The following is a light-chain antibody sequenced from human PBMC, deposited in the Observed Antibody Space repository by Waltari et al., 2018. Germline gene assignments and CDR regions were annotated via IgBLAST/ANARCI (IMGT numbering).Light chain of an antibody. J-gene: IGKJ2*01. CDR1: QSVVSN. CDR2: DAS. Sequence: EIVMTQSPATLSVSPGERATLSCRASQSVVSNFAWYQQKPGQPPRLLRYDASTRATAIPARFSGSGSGTEFTLTISSLQAEDFAVYYCQQYNNWPPYTFGQGTKLQIK. V-gene: IGKV3-15*01. CDR3: QQYNNWPPYT.